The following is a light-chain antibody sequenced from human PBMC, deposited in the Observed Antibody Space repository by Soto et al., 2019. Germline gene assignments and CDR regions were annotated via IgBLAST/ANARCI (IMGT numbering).Light chain of an antibody. J-gene: IGLJ3*02. CDR3: ASYTDTTTQV. Sequence: QSALTQPASVSASPGQSITISCTGTNSDVGKFDYDSWYQHHPGKAPKLVISAVTRRSSGISDRFSGSKSGNTATLTISGLQAEDEADYYCASYTDTTTQVFGGGTKLTVL. V-gene: IGLV2-14*01. CDR2: AVT. CDR1: NSDVGKFDY.